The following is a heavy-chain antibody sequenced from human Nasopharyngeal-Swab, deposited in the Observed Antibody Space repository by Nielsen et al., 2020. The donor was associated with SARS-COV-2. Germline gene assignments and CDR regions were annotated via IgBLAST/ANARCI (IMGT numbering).Heavy chain of an antibody. CDR2: IAHDASNE. D-gene: IGHD4-17*01. Sequence: GESLKISCAASGFTFSSFGMHWVRQAPGKGLEWVAFIAHDASNEYYGDSVKGRFSISRDSSKSTLYLQMDSLRGEDTAVYYCARDAPAHYGASYWGRGTLVTVSS. CDR1: GFTFSSFG. V-gene: IGHV3-30*03. J-gene: IGHJ4*02. CDR3: ARDAPAHYGASY.